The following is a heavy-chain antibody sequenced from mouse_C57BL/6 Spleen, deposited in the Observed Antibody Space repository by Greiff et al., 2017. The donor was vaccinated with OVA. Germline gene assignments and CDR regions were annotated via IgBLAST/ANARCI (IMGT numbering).Heavy chain of an antibody. J-gene: IGHJ4*01. D-gene: IGHD1-1*01. CDR1: GYTFTSYW. CDR2: IYPGSGST. V-gene: IGHV1-55*01. Sequence: QVQLQQPGAELVKPGASVKLSCKASGYTFTSYWITWVKQRPGQGLEWIGDIYPGSGSTNYNEKFKSKATLTVDTSTSTAYMQLSSLTAEDSAVYYGARSSTVVEGYAMDYWGQGTSVTVSS. CDR3: ARSSTVVEGYAMDY.